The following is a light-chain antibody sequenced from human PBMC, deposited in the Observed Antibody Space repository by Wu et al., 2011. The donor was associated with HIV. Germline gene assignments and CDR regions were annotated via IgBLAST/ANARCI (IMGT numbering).Light chain of an antibody. CDR2: GAS. CDR3: QHYGNRGPWT. CDR1: QYVISNY. V-gene: IGKV3-20*01. J-gene: IGKJ1*01. Sequence: SCRASQYVISNYLAWYQQKPGQAPRLLIYGASSRATGIPDRFSGSGSGTDFTLTITRLEPEDSAVYYCQHYGNRGPWTFGQGAKVEIK.